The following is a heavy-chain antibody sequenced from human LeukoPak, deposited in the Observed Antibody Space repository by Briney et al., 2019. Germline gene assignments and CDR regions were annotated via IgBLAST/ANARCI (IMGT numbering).Heavy chain of an antibody. J-gene: IGHJ6*02. D-gene: IGHD6-13*01. CDR2: VSDDGSHK. CDR1: GFSFSNYG. V-gene: IGHV3-30*18. Sequence: GGSLRLSCAASGFSFSNYGMHWVRQAPGKGLDWVAVVSDDGSHKQYADSVKGRFTVSRDNSEKTLYLQMNNLRAEDTAVYYCAKYSSSSNYYYGMDVWGQGTTVTVSS. CDR3: AKYSSSSNYYYGMDV.